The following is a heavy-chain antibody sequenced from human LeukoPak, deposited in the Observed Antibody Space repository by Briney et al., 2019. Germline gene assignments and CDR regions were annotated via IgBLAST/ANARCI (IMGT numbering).Heavy chain of an antibody. Sequence: SVKVSCKASGGTFSSYAISWVRQAPGQGPEWMGGIIPIFGTANYAQKFQGRVTITADESTSTAFMELSSLRSEDTAVYYCARVTRLYYYYMDVWGKGTTVTVSS. D-gene: IGHD4-11*01. V-gene: IGHV1-69*13. CDR1: GGTFSSYA. J-gene: IGHJ6*03. CDR2: IIPIFGTA. CDR3: ARVTRLYYYYMDV.